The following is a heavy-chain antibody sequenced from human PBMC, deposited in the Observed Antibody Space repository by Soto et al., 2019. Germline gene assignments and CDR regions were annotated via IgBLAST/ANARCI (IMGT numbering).Heavy chain of an antibody. CDR2: IDAGNGNT. J-gene: IGHJ4*02. CDR3: ARDFDY. CDR1: GYTFTSYA. V-gene: IGHV1-3*01. Sequence: QVQLVQSGAEVKKPGASVKVSCKASGYTFTSYAMHWVRQAPGQRLEWMGWIDAGNGNTKYSQKFQGRVTITRDTSASTAYMELSSLRSEDTAVYYCARDFDYWGQGTLVTVSS.